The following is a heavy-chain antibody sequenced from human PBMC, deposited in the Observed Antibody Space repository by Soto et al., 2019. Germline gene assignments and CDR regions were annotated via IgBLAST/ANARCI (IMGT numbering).Heavy chain of an antibody. CDR2: ISSRSSYI. J-gene: IGHJ4*02. V-gene: IGHV3-21*01. Sequence: GGSLRLSCAASGFTFSSYSMNWVRQAPGKGLEWVSSISSRSSYIYYADSVKGRFTISSDNAKNSLYLQMKSLSAEDTAVYSCARDGYYDTSGYYPFDYWGQGTLVTVSS. D-gene: IGHD3-22*01. CDR3: ARDGYYDTSGYYPFDY. CDR1: GFTFSSYS.